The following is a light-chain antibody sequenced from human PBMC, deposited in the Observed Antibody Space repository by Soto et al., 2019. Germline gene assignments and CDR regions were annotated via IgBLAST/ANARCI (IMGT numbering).Light chain of an antibody. V-gene: IGLV1-51*02. Sequence: QSVLTQPPSVSAAPGQKVTISCSGSSFNIGNNYVSWYQQLPGTAPKLLIYENNKRPSGILDRFSGSKSGTSATLGITGLQTGDEADYYSGTWDSSLSAFVFGPGTKVTVL. CDR2: ENN. J-gene: IGLJ1*01. CDR1: SFNIGNNY. CDR3: GTWDSSLSAFV.